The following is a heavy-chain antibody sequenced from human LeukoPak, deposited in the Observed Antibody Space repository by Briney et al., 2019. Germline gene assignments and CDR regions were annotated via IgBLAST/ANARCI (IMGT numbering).Heavy chain of an antibody. Sequence: GASVKVSCKASGYTFTGYYMHWVRQAPGQGLEWMGWINPNSGGTNYAQKFQGRVTMTRDTSISTAYMELSRLRSDDTAVYYCAREGCTNGVCCFGMDYWGQGTLVTVSS. D-gene: IGHD2-8*01. J-gene: IGHJ4*02. CDR1: GYTFTGYY. V-gene: IGHV1-2*02. CDR3: AREGCTNGVCCFGMDY. CDR2: INPNSGGT.